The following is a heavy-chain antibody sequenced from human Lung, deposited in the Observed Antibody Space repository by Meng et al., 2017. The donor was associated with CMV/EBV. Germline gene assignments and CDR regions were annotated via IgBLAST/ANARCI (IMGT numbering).Heavy chain of an antibody. J-gene: IGHJ3*02. D-gene: IGHD3-10*01. Sequence: SXAASGFTFSSYAMHWVRQAPGKGLEWVAVISYDGSNKYYADSVKGRFTISRDNSKNTLYLQMNSLRAEDTAVYYCATTMVRGLGAFDIWGQGTMVXVSS. V-gene: IGHV3-30*04. CDR1: GFTFSSYA. CDR3: ATTMVRGLGAFDI. CDR2: ISYDGSNK.